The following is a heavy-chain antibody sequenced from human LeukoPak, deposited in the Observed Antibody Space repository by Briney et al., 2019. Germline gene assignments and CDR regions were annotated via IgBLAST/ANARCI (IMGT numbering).Heavy chain of an antibody. CDR3: ARDEDAF. Sequence: PGGSLRLSCAASGFTFSSYNMNWVRQASGKGLEWVSYISSDSSTIFYADSVKGRFTISRDNLKNSLFLQLNSLRDEDTAVYYCARDEDAFGGQGTLVTVSS. V-gene: IGHV3-48*02. CDR2: ISSDSSTI. CDR1: GFTFSSYN. J-gene: IGHJ4*02.